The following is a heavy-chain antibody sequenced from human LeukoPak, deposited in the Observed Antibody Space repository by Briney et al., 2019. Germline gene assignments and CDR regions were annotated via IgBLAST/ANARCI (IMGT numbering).Heavy chain of an antibody. CDR1: GFTFSTYS. Sequence: GGSLRLSCAASGFTFSTYSMTWVRQAPGKGLEWVSSINSGRIYIYYAASVKGRFTICSDNAKNPLYLQMNSRRVEETAVYCGARKGLAGDLLGVFDIWSQGRMVTVSS. J-gene: IGHJ3*02. CDR3: ARKGLAGDLLGVFDI. CDR2: INSGRIYI. V-gene: IGHV3-21*01. D-gene: IGHD7-27*01.